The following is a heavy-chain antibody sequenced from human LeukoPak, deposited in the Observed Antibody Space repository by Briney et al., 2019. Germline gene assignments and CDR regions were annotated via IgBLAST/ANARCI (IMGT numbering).Heavy chain of an antibody. V-gene: IGHV4-59*12. CDR2: IYYSGST. J-gene: IGHJ6*03. CDR1: GGSISSYY. Sequence: SETLSLTCTVSGGSISSYYWSWIRQPPGKGLEWIGYIYYSGSTNYNPSLKSRVTISVDTSKNQFSLKLSSVTAADTAVYYCAREGSSGWYVPDYYYMDVWGKGTTVTVSS. CDR3: AREGSSGWYVPDYYYMDV. D-gene: IGHD6-19*01.